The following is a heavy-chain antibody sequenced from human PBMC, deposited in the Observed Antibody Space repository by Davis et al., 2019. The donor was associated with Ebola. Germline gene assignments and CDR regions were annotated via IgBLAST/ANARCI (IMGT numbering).Heavy chain of an antibody. Sequence: ASVQVSCKASGYTFSNYGITWVRQAPGQGLEWMGWINPHNGNTNYAQNVQGRVTMTTDTSTTTAYMEVGSLRSDDTAVYYCARGGITMMVVPRDYYYGLDVWGQGTTVIVSS. J-gene: IGHJ6*02. CDR1: GYTFSNYG. V-gene: IGHV1-18*04. D-gene: IGHD3-22*01. CDR2: INPHNGNT. CDR3: ARGGITMMVVPRDYYYGLDV.